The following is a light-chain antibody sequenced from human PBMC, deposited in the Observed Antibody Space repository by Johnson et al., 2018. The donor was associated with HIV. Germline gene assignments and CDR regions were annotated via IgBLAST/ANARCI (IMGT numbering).Light chain of an antibody. CDR1: SSNIGNNY. V-gene: IGLV1-51*01. Sequence: QSVLTQPPSVSAAPGQKVTISCSGSSSNIGNNYVSWYQQFPETAPKLLIYDNNKRPSGIPDRFSDSKSGTSATLGITGLQTGDEADYYCGTWDSGLSAHYVFGTGTRVTVL. CDR3: GTWDSGLSAHYV. J-gene: IGLJ1*01. CDR2: DNN.